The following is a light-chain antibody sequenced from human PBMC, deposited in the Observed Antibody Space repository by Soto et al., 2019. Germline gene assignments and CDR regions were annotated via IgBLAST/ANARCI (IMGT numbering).Light chain of an antibody. J-gene: IGKJ4*01. V-gene: IGKV3-20*01. CDR1: QSVSSSY. Sequence: EIVLTQSPGTLSLSPGERATLSCRASQSVSSSYLAWYQQKPGQAPRLLIYGASSRATGIPDRFSGSGSGTDFTLTISRLEPEDCAEYYCQQYGSSPLTFGGGTKVEIK. CDR2: GAS. CDR3: QQYGSSPLT.